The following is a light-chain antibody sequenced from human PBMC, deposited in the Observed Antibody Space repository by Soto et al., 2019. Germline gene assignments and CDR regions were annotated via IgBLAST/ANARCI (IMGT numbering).Light chain of an antibody. CDR3: SSFTTSLTVI. Sequence: QSALTQPASVSASPGQSITISCAGTSNDIGAYQYVSWYQHRPGKAPRLIIYDVTDRPSGVSSRFSGSKSDNSASLTISGLQTDDEADYYCSSFTTSLTVIFGGGTQLTVL. V-gene: IGLV2-14*01. CDR2: DVT. CDR1: SNDIGAYQY. J-gene: IGLJ2*01.